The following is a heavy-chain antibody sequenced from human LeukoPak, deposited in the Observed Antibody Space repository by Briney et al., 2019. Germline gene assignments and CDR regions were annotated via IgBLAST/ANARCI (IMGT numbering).Heavy chain of an antibody. CDR1: GGSISSSSYY. Sequence: SETLSLTCTVSGGSISSSSYYWGWIRQPPGKGLEWIGSIYYSGSTYYNPSLKSRVTISVDTSKNQFSLKLSSVTAADTAVYYCARHTRRYDILTDYWGQGTLVTVSS. CDR2: IYYSGST. V-gene: IGHV4-39*01. D-gene: IGHD3-9*01. CDR3: ARHTRRYDILTDY. J-gene: IGHJ4*02.